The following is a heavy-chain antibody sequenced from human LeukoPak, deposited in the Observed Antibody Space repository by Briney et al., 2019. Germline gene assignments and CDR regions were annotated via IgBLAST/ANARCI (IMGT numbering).Heavy chain of an antibody. D-gene: IGHD3-9*01. Sequence: GASVKVSCKASGYTFTSYGISWVRQAPGQGLEWMGWISAYNGNTNYAQKLQGRVTMTTDTSTSTAYMELRGLRSDDTAVYYCASSSPVLRYFDWYAFDIWGQGTMVTVSS. V-gene: IGHV1-18*04. CDR3: ASSSPVLRYFDWYAFDI. CDR1: GYTFTSYG. CDR2: ISAYNGNT. J-gene: IGHJ3*02.